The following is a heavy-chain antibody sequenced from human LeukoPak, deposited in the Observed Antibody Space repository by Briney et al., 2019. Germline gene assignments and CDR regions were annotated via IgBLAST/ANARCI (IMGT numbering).Heavy chain of an antibody. CDR1: GFTFSTYN. D-gene: IGHD3-9*01. CDR2: ITSGGTYT. V-gene: IGHV3-21*06. CDR3: ARGHYDILTASYKWTPDY. Sequence: GGSLRLSCAASGFTFSTYNMNWVRQAPGKGLEWVSSITSGGTYTYYADSVKGRFTTSRDNAKNSLSLQLSSLRPEDTAVYYCARGHYDILTASYKWTPDYWGQGILVTVSS. J-gene: IGHJ4*02.